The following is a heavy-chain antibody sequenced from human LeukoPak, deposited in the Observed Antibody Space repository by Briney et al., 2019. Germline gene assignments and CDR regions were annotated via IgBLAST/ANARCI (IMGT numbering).Heavy chain of an antibody. V-gene: IGHV1-18*01. Sequence: ASVTVSCKASGYTFTSYGISWVRQAPGQGLEWMGWISAYNGNTNYAQKLQGRVTMTTDTSTSTAYMELRSLRSDDTAVYYCARDQIGHTVLRYFDWTLYYFDYWGQGTLVTVSS. D-gene: IGHD3-9*01. CDR3: ARDQIGHTVLRYFDWTLYYFDY. CDR2: ISAYNGNT. CDR1: GYTFTSYG. J-gene: IGHJ4*02.